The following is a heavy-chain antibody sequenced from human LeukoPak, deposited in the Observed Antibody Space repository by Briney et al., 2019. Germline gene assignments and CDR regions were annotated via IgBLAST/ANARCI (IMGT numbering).Heavy chain of an antibody. D-gene: IGHD3-22*01. V-gene: IGHV1-2*02. CDR2: INPNSGGT. CDR3: ARTITMIVVASFDY. J-gene: IGHJ4*02. CDR1: RYTFTGYY. Sequence: ASVKVTCMACRYTFTGYYMHWVRQAPGQGLEWMGWINPNSGGTNYAQKFQGRVTMTRDTSISTAYMELSRLRSDDTAVYYCARTITMIVVASFDYWGQGTLVTVSS.